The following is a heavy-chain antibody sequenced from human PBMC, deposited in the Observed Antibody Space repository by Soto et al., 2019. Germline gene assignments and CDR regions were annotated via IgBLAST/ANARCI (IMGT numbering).Heavy chain of an antibody. Sequence: SEPRSLTCSVSGGSVSSVNDYWSWIRQAPGKGLEGIGEIYHSGITNYNPTLKSQVTISLDTSKNQCSLTLTSVTAADTAVYYCARLDLTYYFDYWGQGTPVTVSS. CDR3: ARLDLTYYFDY. D-gene: IGHD3-16*01. J-gene: IGHJ4*02. CDR2: IYHSGIT. CDR1: GGSVSSVNDY. V-gene: IGHV4-61*01.